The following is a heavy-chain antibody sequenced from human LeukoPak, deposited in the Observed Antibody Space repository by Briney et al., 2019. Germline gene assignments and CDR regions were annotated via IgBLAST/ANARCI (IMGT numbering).Heavy chain of an antibody. Sequence: GGSLRLSCASSGFTFSSYAMSWVRQAPGKGLEWVSAISGSGGSTYYADSVKGRFTISRDNSKNTLNLQMNSLRAEDTAVYYCAAHWYYYGSGSYYQALLYWGQGTLVTVSS. CDR2: ISGSGGST. CDR1: GFTFSSYA. J-gene: IGHJ4*02. D-gene: IGHD3-10*01. V-gene: IGHV3-23*01. CDR3: AAHWYYYGSGSYYQALLY.